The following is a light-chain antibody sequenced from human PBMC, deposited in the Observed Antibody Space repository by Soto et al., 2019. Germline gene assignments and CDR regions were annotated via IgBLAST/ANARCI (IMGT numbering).Light chain of an antibody. V-gene: IGLV2-14*03. CDR1: SSDVGGYDY. J-gene: IGLJ2*01. CDR3: SSFTSSITLV. Sequence: QSALTQPASVSGSPGQSITISCTGTSSDVGGYDYVSWYQQHPGKAPKLMIYDVSNMPSGVSDRFSGSKSDNTASLTISGLQAEDEADYYCSSFTSSITLVFGGGTKLPVL. CDR2: DVS.